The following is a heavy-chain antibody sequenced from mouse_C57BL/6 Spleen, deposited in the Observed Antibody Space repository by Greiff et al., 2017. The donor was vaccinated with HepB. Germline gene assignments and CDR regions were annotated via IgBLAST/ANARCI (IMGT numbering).Heavy chain of an antibody. Sequence: VQLQQSGPELVKPGASVKISCKASGYTFTDYYMNWVQQSPGKSLEWIGDINPNNGGTSYNQKFKGKATLTVDKSSSTAYMELSSLTSEDSAVYYCARGGYDGAYWYFDVWGTGTTVTVSS. D-gene: IGHD2-2*01. CDR1: GYTFTDYY. V-gene: IGHV1-26*01. J-gene: IGHJ1*03. CDR3: ARGGYDGAYWYFDV. CDR2: INPNNGGT.